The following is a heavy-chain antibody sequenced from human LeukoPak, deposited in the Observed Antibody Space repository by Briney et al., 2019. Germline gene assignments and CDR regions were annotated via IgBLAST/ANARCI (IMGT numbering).Heavy chain of an antibody. V-gene: IGHV3-11*01. Sequence: GGSLRLSCAASGFTVSSNYMSWVRQAPGKGLEWVSYISSSGSTIYYADSVKGRFTISRDNAKNSLYLQMNSLRAEDTAVYYCARGADTYSSSWYYYYYYMDVWGKGTTVTISS. J-gene: IGHJ6*03. D-gene: IGHD6-13*01. CDR1: GFTVSSNY. CDR2: ISSSGSTI. CDR3: ARGADTYSSSWYYYYYYMDV.